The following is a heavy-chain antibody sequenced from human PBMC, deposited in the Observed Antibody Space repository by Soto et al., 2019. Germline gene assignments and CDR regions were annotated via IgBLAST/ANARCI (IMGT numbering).Heavy chain of an antibody. V-gene: IGHV6-1*01. Sequence: LSLTCGISGDGVSSNSAAWNWIRQSPSRGLEWLGRTYYRSKWYNDYAVSVKSRITINPDTSKNQFSLQLNSVTPEDTAVYYCARDRGGITGTSHLHPWGQGTLVTVSS. CDR3: ARDRGGITGTSHLHP. J-gene: IGHJ4*02. D-gene: IGHD1-7*01. CDR2: TYYRSKWYN. CDR1: GDGVSSNSAA.